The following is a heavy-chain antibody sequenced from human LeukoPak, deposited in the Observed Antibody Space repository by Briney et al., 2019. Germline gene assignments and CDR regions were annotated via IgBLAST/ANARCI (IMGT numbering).Heavy chain of an antibody. Sequence: SVKVSCKASGGTFSSYAISWVRQAPGQGLEWMGRIIPIFGTANYAQKFQGRVTITTDESTSTAYMELSSLRSEDTAVYYCAREPMYDFSGYFDYWGRGTLVTVSS. CDR2: IIPIFGTA. V-gene: IGHV1-69*05. J-gene: IGHJ4*02. CDR3: AREPMYDFSGYFDY. CDR1: GGTFSSYA. D-gene: IGHD3/OR15-3a*01.